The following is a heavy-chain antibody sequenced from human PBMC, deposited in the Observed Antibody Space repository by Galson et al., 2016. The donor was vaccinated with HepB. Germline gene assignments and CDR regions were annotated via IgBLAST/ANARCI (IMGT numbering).Heavy chain of an antibody. D-gene: IGHD6-19*01. CDR3: ARERQWLVIQNQFDP. CDR1: GFTLSTYA. CDR2: MSYDGTNK. J-gene: IGHJ5*02. Sequence: SLRLSCAVSGFTLSTYAMHWVRQAPGKGLEWVAIMSYDGTNKNYADSVKGRFTISRDTSKNTLYLRMNSLRLEDTAVYYCARERQWLVIQNQFDPWGQGTLVTVSS. V-gene: IGHV3-30*04.